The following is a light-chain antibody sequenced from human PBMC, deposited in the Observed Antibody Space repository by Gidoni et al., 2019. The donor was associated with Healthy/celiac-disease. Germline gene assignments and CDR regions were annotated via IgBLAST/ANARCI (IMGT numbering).Light chain of an antibody. J-gene: IGKJ4*01. V-gene: IGKV2-28*01. Sequence: DIVMTPSPLSLPVTPGEPASISCRSSQSLLHSNGYNYLDWYLQKPGQSPQLLIYLGSNRASGVPDRVSGSGSGTDFTLKISRVEAEDVGVYYCMQALQTPLTFGGGTKVEIK. CDR1: QSLLHSNGYNY. CDR2: LGS. CDR3: MQALQTPLT.